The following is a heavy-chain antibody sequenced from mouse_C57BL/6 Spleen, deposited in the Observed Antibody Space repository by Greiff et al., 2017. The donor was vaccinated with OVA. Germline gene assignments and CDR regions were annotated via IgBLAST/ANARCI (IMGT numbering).Heavy chain of an antibody. Sequence: QVQLQQPGAELVKPGASVKLSCKASGYTFTSYWMQWVKQRPGQGLEWIGEIDPSDSYTNYNQKFKGKATLTVDTSSNTADMQHSSLTSEDSAVYYCARGGYYGSSPAWFAYWGQGTLVTVSA. CDR2: IDPSDSYT. J-gene: IGHJ3*01. D-gene: IGHD1-1*01. V-gene: IGHV1-50*01. CDR1: GYTFTSYW. CDR3: ARGGYYGSSPAWFAY.